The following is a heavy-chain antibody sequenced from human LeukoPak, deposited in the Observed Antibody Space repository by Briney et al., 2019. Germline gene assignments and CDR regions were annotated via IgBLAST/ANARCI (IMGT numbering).Heavy chain of an antibody. CDR3: ARDRHQSPYYYGSGSYYNALEYYGMDV. Sequence: PSETRSLTCAVSGGSISSSNWWSWIRQPPGKGREWIGEIYHSGSTNYNPSLKSRVTISVDKSKNQFSLKLSSVTAADTAVYYCARDRHQSPYYYGSGSYYNALEYYGMDVWGQGTTVTVSS. CDR1: GGSISSSNW. J-gene: IGHJ6*02. D-gene: IGHD3-10*01. V-gene: IGHV4-4*02. CDR2: IYHSGST.